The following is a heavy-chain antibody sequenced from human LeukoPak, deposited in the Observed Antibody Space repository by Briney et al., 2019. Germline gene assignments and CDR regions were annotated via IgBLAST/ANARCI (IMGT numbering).Heavy chain of an antibody. D-gene: IGHD6-19*01. CDR3: AGPSVAGTGFQH. Sequence: ASVKDSCQASGYTFTSYYMHWVRQAPGQGLEWMAIINPSGGSTSYAQKFQGRVTVTRDTSTSTVYMELSSLRSEDTAVYYCAGPSVAGTGFQHWGQGTLVTVSS. J-gene: IGHJ1*01. V-gene: IGHV1-46*01. CDR2: INPSGGST. CDR1: GYTFTSYY.